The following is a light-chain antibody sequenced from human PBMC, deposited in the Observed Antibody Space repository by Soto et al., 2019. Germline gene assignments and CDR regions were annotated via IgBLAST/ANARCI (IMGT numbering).Light chain of an antibody. CDR2: GDI. V-gene: IGLV1-51*02. Sequence: QSVLTQPPSVSAAPGQKVTISCSGSSSNIGNNYVYWYQQFPGTAPKHLINGDIERPSGIPDRFSGSKSGTSATLVITGLQTGDEDDYDCCAWNGSLNAVVFGGGTKLTVL. J-gene: IGLJ2*01. CDR3: CAWNGSLNAVV. CDR1: SSNIGNNY.